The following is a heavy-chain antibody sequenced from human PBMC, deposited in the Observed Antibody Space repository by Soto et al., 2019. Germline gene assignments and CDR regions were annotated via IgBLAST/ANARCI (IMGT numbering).Heavy chain of an antibody. J-gene: IGHJ4*02. D-gene: IGHD5-12*01. V-gene: IGHV3-15*07. CDR1: GFTFSNAW. CDR3: AKPLGYNSLAHVQD. Sequence: GGSLRLSCAASGFTFSNAWMNWVRQAPGKGLKWVGRIKSKTDGGTTDYAAPVKGRFTISRDDSKNTLYLQMNSLRAEDTAVYYCAKPLGYNSLAHVQDWGQGTLVTVSS. CDR2: IKSKTDGGTT.